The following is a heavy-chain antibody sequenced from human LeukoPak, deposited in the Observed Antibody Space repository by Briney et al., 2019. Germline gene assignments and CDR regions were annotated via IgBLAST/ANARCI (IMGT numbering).Heavy chain of an antibody. D-gene: IGHD3-10*02. CDR3: AISSNYYVTPHWYFDL. J-gene: IGHJ2*01. Sequence: SETLSLTCAVYGGSFSGYYWSWIRQPPGKGLEWIGEINHSGSTNYNPSLKSRVTISVDMSKNQFSLKLSSVTAADTAMYFCAISSNYYVTPHWYFDLWSRGTLVTVSS. CDR2: INHSGST. CDR1: GGSFSGYY. V-gene: IGHV4-34*01.